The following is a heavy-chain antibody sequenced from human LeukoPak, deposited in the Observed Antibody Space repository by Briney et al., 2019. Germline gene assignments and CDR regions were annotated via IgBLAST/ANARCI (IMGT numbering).Heavy chain of an antibody. CDR1: GYTFTGYY. V-gene: IGHV1-2*02. CDR2: INPNSGGT. D-gene: IGHD3-22*01. Sequence: ASVKVSCKASGYTFTGYYMHWVRQAPGQGLEWMGWINPNSGGTNYAQKFQGRVTMTRDTSISPAYMELSRLRSDDTAVYYCARRDYDSSGYTFDYWGQGTLVTVSS. CDR3: ARRDYDSSGYTFDY. J-gene: IGHJ4*02.